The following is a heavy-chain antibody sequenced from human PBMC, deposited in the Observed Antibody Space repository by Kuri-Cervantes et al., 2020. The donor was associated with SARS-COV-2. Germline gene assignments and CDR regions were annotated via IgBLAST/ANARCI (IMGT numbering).Heavy chain of an antibody. V-gene: IGHV3-74*01. D-gene: IGHD3-3*01. CDR3: ARDPLDFWSAHYYYYMDV. Sequence: GESLQISCAASGFTFSSYWMHWVRQAPGKGLVWVSRINSDGSSTSYADSVKGRFTISRDNAKNTLYLQMNSPRAEDTAVYYCARDPLDFWSAHYYYYMDVWGKGTTVTVSS. CDR1: GFTFSSYW. CDR2: INSDGSST. J-gene: IGHJ6*03.